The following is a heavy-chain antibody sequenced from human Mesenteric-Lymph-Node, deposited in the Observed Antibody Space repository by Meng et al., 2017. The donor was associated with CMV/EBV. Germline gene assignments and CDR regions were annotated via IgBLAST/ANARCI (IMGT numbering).Heavy chain of an antibody. CDR2: INPSGGST. CDR1: GYTFTSYY. CDR3: AREIQTTYCSSTSCYMDY. J-gene: IGHJ4*02. D-gene: IGHD2-2*02. V-gene: IGHV1-46*01. Sequence: ASVKVSCKASGYTFTSYYMHWVRQAPGQGLEWMGIINPSGGSTSYAQKFQGRVTMTRDTSTSTVYMELSSLRSEDTAVYYCAREIQTTYCSSTSCYMDYWGQGTLVTVSS.